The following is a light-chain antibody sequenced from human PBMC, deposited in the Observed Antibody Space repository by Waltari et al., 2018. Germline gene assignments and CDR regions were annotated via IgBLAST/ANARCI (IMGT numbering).Light chain of an antibody. CDR1: QTISDY. V-gene: IGKV1-39*01. CDR3: QQSYSTWT. CDR2: AAS. Sequence: DIQMTQSPPSLSASVGDRVTITCRASQTISDYLNWYQQELGEAPRLLIYAASSLHSGVPSRFSGSRSGTDFTLTISSLQPEDIATYYCQQSYSTWTFGQGTKVEIK. J-gene: IGKJ1*01.